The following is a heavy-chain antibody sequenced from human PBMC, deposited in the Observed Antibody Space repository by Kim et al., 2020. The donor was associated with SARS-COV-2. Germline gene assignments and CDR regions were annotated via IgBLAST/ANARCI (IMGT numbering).Heavy chain of an antibody. CDR3: ARAQQQLARINFDY. Sequence: SETLSLTCAVYGGSFSGYYWSWIRQPPGEGLEWIGEINHSGSTNYNPSLKSRVTISVDTSKNQFSLKLSSVTAADTAVYYCARAQQQLARINFDYWGQGT. J-gene: IGHJ4*02. V-gene: IGHV4-34*01. D-gene: IGHD6-13*01. CDR1: GGSFSGYY. CDR2: INHSGST.